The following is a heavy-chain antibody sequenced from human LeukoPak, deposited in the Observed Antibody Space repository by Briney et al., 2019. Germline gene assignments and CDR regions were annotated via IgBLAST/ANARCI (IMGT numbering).Heavy chain of an antibody. CDR2: IYYSGGT. D-gene: IGHD2-2*01. CDR3: ARDRCSSTSCYVDY. J-gene: IGHJ4*02. V-gene: IGHV4-61*01. CDR1: GGSVSSGSYY. Sequence: SETLSLTCTVSGGSVSSGSYYWSWIRQPPGTGLEWIGYIYYSGGTNYNPSLKSRVTISVDTSKNQFSLKLSSVTAADTAVYYCARDRCSSTSCYVDYWGQGTLVTVSS.